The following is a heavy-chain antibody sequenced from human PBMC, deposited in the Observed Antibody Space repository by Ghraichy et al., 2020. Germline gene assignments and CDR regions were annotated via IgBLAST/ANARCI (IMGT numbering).Heavy chain of an antibody. CDR2: INAGNGNT. CDR3: ARELDIVATIAVAGCGY. V-gene: IGHV1-3*01. J-gene: IGHJ4*02. CDR1: GYTFTSYA. Sequence: ASVKVSCKASGYTFTSYAMHWVRQAPGQRLEWMGWINAGNGNTKYSQKFQGRVTITRDTSASTAYMELSSLRSEDTAVYYCARELDIVATIAVAGCGYWGQGTLVTVSS. D-gene: IGHD5-12*01.